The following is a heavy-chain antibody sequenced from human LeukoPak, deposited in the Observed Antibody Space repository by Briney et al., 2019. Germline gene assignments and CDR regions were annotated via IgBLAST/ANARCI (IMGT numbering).Heavy chain of an antibody. J-gene: IGHJ5*02. V-gene: IGHV1-2*06. D-gene: IGHD2-15*01. CDR2: INPNSGGT. Sequence: GASEKVSCKAAGYTFTGYYMFWVRQAPGQGLEWTGRINPNSGGTNYAQKFQGRVTMTRDTSISTAYMELSRLRSDDTAVYYCARGYCSGGSCYSVENWFDPWGQGTLVTVSS. CDR1: GYTFTGYY. CDR3: ARGYCSGGSCYSVENWFDP.